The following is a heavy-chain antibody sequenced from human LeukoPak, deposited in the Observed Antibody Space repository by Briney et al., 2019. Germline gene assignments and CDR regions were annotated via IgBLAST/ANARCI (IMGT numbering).Heavy chain of an antibody. Sequence: ASVKVSCKASGYIFTSFYMHWVRQAPGQGLEWMGWISAYNGNTNYAQKLQGRVTMTTDTSTSTAYMELRSLRSDDTAVYYCARIKRGHSGDFDYWGQGTLVTVSS. D-gene: IGHD6-19*01. CDR1: GYIFTSFY. J-gene: IGHJ4*02. V-gene: IGHV1-18*01. CDR3: ARIKRGHSGDFDY. CDR2: ISAYNGNT.